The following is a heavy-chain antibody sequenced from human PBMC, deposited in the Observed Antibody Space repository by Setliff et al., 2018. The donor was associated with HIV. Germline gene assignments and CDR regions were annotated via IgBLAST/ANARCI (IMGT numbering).Heavy chain of an antibody. Sequence: ASETLSLTCTVSGGSISSGGYYWSWIRQHPGKGLEWIGYIYYSGSTYYNPSLKSRVTISGDTSKNQFSLKLSSVTAADTAVYYCARTEYYDFWSGPRGFDPWGQGTLVTVSS. CDR2: IYYSGST. CDR1: GGSISSGGYY. J-gene: IGHJ5*02. V-gene: IGHV4-31*03. D-gene: IGHD3-3*01. CDR3: ARTEYYDFWSGPRGFDP.